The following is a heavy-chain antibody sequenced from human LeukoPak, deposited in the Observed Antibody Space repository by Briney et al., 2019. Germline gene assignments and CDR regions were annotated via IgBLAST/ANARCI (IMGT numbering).Heavy chain of an antibody. CDR2: INHSGST. V-gene: IGHV4-34*01. J-gene: IGHJ4*02. D-gene: IGHD6-13*01. Sequence: SETLSLTCAVYGGSFSGYYWSWIRQPPGKGLEWIGEINHSGSTNYNPSLKSRVTISVDTSKNQFSLKLSSVTAADTAVHYCARYLSSWDYFDYWGQGTLVTVSS. CDR1: GGSFSGYY. CDR3: ARYLSSWDYFDY.